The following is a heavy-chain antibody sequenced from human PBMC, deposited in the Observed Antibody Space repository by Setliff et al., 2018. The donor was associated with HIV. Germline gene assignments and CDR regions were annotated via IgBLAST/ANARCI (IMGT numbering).Heavy chain of an antibody. CDR3: ARVGKDGYNYNYFDY. V-gene: IGHV3-20*03. CDR1: TVDEYG. Sequence: TVDEYGMSWVRQAPGKGLAWVSGINWNGGSTGYTDSVKGRFTISRDNAKNSLYLQMNSLGAEDTAVYYCARVGKDGYNYNYFDYWGQGTLVTVSS. J-gene: IGHJ4*02. CDR2: INWNGGST. D-gene: IGHD5-12*01.